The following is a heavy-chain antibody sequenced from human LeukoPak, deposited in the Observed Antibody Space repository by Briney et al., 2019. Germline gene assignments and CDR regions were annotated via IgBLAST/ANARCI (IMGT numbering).Heavy chain of an antibody. CDR3: ARVDTAMARYFDY. D-gene: IGHD5-18*01. V-gene: IGHV5-51*01. CDR2: IYPGDSDT. J-gene: IGHJ4*02. CDR1: GYSFTSYW. Sequence: KVSCKGSGYSFTSYWIGWVRQMPGKGLEWMGIIYPGDSDTRYSPSFQGQVTISADKSISTAYLQWSSLKASDTAMYYCARVDTAMARYFDYWGQGTLVTVSS.